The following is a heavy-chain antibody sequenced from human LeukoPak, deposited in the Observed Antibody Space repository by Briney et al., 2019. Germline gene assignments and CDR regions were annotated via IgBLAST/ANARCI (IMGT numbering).Heavy chain of an antibody. Sequence: ASVKVSCKASGYTFTSYDINWVRQATGQGLEWMGWINPNSGGTNYAQKFQGRVTMTRDTSISTAYMELSRLRSDDTAVYYCARSVVVPAAVDYWGQGTLVTVSS. D-gene: IGHD2-2*01. CDR2: INPNSGGT. V-gene: IGHV1-2*02. J-gene: IGHJ4*02. CDR3: ARSVVVPAAVDY. CDR1: GYTFTSYD.